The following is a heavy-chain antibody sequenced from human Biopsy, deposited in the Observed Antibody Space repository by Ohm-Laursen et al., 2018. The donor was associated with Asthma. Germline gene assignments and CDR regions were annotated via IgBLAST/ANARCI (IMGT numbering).Heavy chain of an antibody. CDR2: ISPSGNRT. CDR3: ARTFHFWSPYHAEHYQL. D-gene: IGHD3-3*02. CDR1: GFTFSAYT. J-gene: IGHJ1*01. Sequence: SLRLSCAASGFTFSAYTLAWVRQTPGKGLVWVSAISPSGNRTNYEDSVKGRLTISRDNAKNSLYLQMNSLRAEDTAVYYCARTFHFWSPYHAEHYQLWGQGTLVTVPS. V-gene: IGHV3-21*06.